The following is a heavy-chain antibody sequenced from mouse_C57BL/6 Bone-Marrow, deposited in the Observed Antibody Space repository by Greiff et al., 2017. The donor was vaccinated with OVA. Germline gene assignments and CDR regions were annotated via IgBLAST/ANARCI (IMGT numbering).Heavy chain of an antibody. CDR3: ARYTTVNFDY. Sequence: VQLQQSGPELVKPGASVKISCKASGYSFTGYYMNWVKQSPEKSLEWIGEINPSTGGTTYNQKFKAKATLTVDKSSSTAYMQLKSLTSEDSAVYYCARYTTVNFDYWGQGTTLTVSS. CDR1: GYSFTGYY. CDR2: INPSTGGT. V-gene: IGHV1-42*01. J-gene: IGHJ2*01. D-gene: IGHD1-1*01.